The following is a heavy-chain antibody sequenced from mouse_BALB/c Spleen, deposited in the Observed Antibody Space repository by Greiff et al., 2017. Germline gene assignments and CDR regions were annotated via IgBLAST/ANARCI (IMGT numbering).Heavy chain of an antibody. V-gene: IGHV4-1*02. CDR2: INPDSSTI. J-gene: IGHJ3*01. Sequence: EVKLLESGGGLVQPGGSLKLSCAASGFDFSRYWMSWVRQAPGKGLEWIGEINPDSSTINYTPSLKDKFIISRDNAKNTLYLQMSKVRSEDTALYYCARPGYGNYQAWFAYWGQGTLVTVSA. CDR3: ARPGYGNYQAWFAY. CDR1: GFDFSRYW. D-gene: IGHD2-10*02.